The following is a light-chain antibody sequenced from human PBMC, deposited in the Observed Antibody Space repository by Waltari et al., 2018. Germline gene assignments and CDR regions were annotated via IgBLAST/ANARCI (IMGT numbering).Light chain of an antibody. Sequence: DIQLTQSPSFLSASVGDRVTLTCRASQGISTYLAWYQQKPGKAPKLLISAASTLQTGVPSRFSGSRSGTEFTLTISSLQPGDFATYYCQQLNSLPRTFGQGTKVEIK. CDR1: QGISTY. J-gene: IGKJ1*01. CDR3: QQLNSLPRT. V-gene: IGKV1-9*01. CDR2: AAS.